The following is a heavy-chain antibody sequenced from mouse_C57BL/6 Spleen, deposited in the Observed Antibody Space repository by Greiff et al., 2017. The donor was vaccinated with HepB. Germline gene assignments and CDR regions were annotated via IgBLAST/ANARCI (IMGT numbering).Heavy chain of an antibody. V-gene: IGHV1-54*01. J-gene: IGHJ3*01. CDR3: ATNGIAY. D-gene: IGHD4-1*02. Sequence: QVQLQQSGAELVRPGTSVKVSCKASGYAFTNYLIEWVKQRPGQGLEWIGVINPGSGGTNYNEKFKSKATLTADKSSSTAYMQLSSLTSEDSAVYFCATNGIAYWGQGTLVTVSA. CDR1: GYAFTNYL. CDR2: INPGSGGT.